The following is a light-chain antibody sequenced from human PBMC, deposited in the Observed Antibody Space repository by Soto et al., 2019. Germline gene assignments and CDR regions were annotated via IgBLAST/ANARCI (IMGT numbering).Light chain of an antibody. CDR2: GAS. V-gene: IGKV1-39*01. CDR1: QSISTY. CDR3: QQTFITTPLT. J-gene: IGKJ4*01. Sequence: DIQMTQSPSSLSASIGDRITITCRASQSISTYLNWYQQKPGKAPSLLIYGASTLQSGVPSRFSGSASATDFTLTSSSLQPEDFATYYCQQTFITTPLTCGGGTEVEIK.